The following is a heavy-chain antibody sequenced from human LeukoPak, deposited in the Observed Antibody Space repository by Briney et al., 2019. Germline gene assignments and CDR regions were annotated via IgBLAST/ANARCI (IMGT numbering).Heavy chain of an antibody. CDR2: ISPYDGNT. CDR3: AREGD. J-gene: IGHJ1*01. CDR1: GYSFATYG. Sequence: ASVKVSRKASGYSFATYGISWVRQAPGQGLEWMGWISPYDGNTKYSQKFQGRVTLTTETSTTTAYMELRNLRSDDAAVYYCAREGDWGQGTLVTVSS. V-gene: IGHV1-18*01.